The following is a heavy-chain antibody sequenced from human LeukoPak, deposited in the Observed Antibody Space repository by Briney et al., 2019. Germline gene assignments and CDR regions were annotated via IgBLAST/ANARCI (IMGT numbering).Heavy chain of an antibody. D-gene: IGHD4-17*01. Sequence: GGPLRLSCAASVFTFSTYGFHWVRRAPGKGLEWVAFIPSDGSDNYHANSVKGRFTISRDNSKNTLYLQMNSLRSEDTAVYYCAKGLGDYDDFRLGYWGQGTLVTVSS. CDR3: AKGLGDYDDFRLGY. V-gene: IGHV3-30*02. J-gene: IGHJ4*02. CDR1: VFTFSTYG. CDR2: IPSDGSDN.